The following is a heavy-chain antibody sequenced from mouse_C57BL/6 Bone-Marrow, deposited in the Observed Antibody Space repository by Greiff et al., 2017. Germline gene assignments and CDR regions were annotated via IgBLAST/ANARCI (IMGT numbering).Heavy chain of an antibody. Sequence: EVQLVESGGGLVKPGGSLKLSCAASGFTFSDYGMHWVRQAPETGLEWVAYISSGSSTIDYADTVKGRFTISRDNAKNTLFLQMTSLRSEDTAMYYCARLPSIYDGYYDAYWGQGTLVTVSA. D-gene: IGHD2-3*01. J-gene: IGHJ3*01. CDR1: GFTFSDYG. CDR3: ARLPSIYDGYYDAY. CDR2: ISSGSSTI. V-gene: IGHV5-17*01.